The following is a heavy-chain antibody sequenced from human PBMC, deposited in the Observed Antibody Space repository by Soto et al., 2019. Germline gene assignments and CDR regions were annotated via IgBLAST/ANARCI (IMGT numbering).Heavy chain of an antibody. CDR3: ARVVSDYGDYRWWFDP. Sequence: SVKVSCKASGGTFSSYAISWVRQAPGQGLEWMGGIIPIFGTANYAQKFQGRVTITADESTSTAYMELSSLRSEDTAVYYCARVVSDYGDYRWWFDPWGQGTLVTVSS. D-gene: IGHD4-17*01. CDR2: IIPIFGTA. V-gene: IGHV1-69*13. J-gene: IGHJ5*02. CDR1: GGTFSSYA.